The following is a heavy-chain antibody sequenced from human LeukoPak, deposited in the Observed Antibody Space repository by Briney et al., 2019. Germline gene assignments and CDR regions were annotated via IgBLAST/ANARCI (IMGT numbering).Heavy chain of an antibody. V-gene: IGHV4-61*02. CDR2: IYTSGST. Sequence: PSETLSLTCTVSGGSISSGSYYWSWIRQPAGKGLEWIGRIYTSGSTNYNPSLKSRVTMSVDTSKNQFSLKLSSVTAADTAVYYCARDSSGWQRGFDYWGQGTLVTVSS. CDR3: ARDSSGWQRGFDY. D-gene: IGHD6-19*01. CDR1: GGSISSGSYY. J-gene: IGHJ4*02.